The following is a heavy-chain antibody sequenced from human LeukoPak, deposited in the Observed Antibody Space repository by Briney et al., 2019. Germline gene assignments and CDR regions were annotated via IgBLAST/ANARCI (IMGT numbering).Heavy chain of an antibody. CDR2: ISGSGGST. V-gene: IGHV3-23*01. J-gene: IGHJ4*02. Sequence: GGSLRLSCAASGFTFTSYAMSWVRQAPGKGLEWVSGISGSGGSTYSADSVKGRFTISRDNSKNTLYLQMNSLRAVDTAVYYCAKAPGYSYGHHFDYWGQGTLVTVSS. CDR1: GFTFTSYA. CDR3: AKAPGYSYGHHFDY. D-gene: IGHD5-18*01.